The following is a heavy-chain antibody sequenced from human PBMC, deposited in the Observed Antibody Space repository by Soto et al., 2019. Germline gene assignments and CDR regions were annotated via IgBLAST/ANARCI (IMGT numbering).Heavy chain of an antibody. D-gene: IGHD1-26*01. CDR2: IYHSGST. Sequence: TLSLTCAVSGGSISSGGYSWSWIRQPPGKGLEWIGNIYHSGSTYYNPSLKSRVTISVDRSKNQFSLKLSSVTAADTAVYYCARGVGATKTGGAFDIWGQGTMVTVSS. V-gene: IGHV4-30-2*01. CDR1: GGSISSGGYS. CDR3: ARGVGATKTGGAFDI. J-gene: IGHJ3*02.